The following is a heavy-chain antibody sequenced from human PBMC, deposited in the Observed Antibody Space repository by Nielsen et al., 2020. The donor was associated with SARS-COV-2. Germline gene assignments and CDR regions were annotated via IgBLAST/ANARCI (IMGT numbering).Heavy chain of an antibody. CDR1: GFTFSSYG. V-gene: IGHV3-30*18. D-gene: IGHD6-13*01. CDR3: AKGGWYSSSWYYFDY. Sequence: GESLKISCAASGFTFSSYGMHRVRQAPGKGLEWVAVISYDGSNKYYADSVKGRFTISRDNSKNTLYLQMNSLRAEDTAVYYCAKGGWYSSSWYYFDYWGQGTLVTVSS. J-gene: IGHJ4*02. CDR2: ISYDGSNK.